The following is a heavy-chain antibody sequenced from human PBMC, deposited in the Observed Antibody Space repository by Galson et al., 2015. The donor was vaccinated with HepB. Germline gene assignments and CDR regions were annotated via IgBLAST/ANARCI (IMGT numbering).Heavy chain of an antibody. Sequence: SLRLSCAASGFTVSNHGMHWVRQAAGKGLEWLAVIAYDGSYEQYADSVKGRFTISRDTSKNTAHLQMYSLRAEDTGVYYCVREQGYGGYRTSDYWGQGTPVTVSS. CDR3: VREQGYGGYRTSDY. CDR1: GFTVSNHG. V-gene: IGHV3-33*01. D-gene: IGHD4-17*01. J-gene: IGHJ4*02. CDR2: IAYDGSYE.